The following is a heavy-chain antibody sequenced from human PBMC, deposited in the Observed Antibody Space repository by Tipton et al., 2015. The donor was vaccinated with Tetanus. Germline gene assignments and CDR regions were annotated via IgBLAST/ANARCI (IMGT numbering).Heavy chain of an antibody. Sequence: LSLTCTVSGGSISSGGYYWSWVRQAPGKGLEWVSAISGSGGSTYYADSVKGRFTISRDNSKNTLYLQMNSLRAEDTAVYYCAKKLNPKDYYDSTGGYWGQGTLVTVSS. CDR1: GGSISSGGYY. CDR2: ISGSGGST. V-gene: IGHV3-23*01. D-gene: IGHD3-22*01. J-gene: IGHJ4*02. CDR3: AKKLNPKDYYDSTGGY.